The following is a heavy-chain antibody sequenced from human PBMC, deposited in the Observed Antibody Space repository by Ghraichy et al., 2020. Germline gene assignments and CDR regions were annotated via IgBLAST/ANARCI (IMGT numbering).Heavy chain of an antibody. D-gene: IGHD3-10*01. CDR2: IDPSGGGT. Sequence: ASVKVSCKASGYTFTSYYMHWVRQAPGQGLEWMGIIDPSGGGTRYAQKFQGRVTMTRDTSTSTVYMELSSLRSEDTAVFYCASGTTVVQGVIGVYYFDYWGQGTLVTVSS. J-gene: IGHJ4*02. V-gene: IGHV1-46*03. CDR1: GYTFTSYY. CDR3: ASGTTVVQGVIGVYYFDY.